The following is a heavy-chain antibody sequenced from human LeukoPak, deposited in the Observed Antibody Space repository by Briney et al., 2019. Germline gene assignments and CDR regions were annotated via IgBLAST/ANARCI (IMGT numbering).Heavy chain of an antibody. V-gene: IGHV1-69*13. CDR3: ARGKYSSSAAFDY. Sequence: SVKVSCKASGGTFSSYAISWVRQAPGQGLEWMGGIIPIFGTANYAQKFQGRVTITADESTSTAYIELSSLRSEDTAVYYCARGKYSSSAAFDYWGQGTLVTVSS. CDR2: IIPIFGTA. J-gene: IGHJ4*02. D-gene: IGHD6-6*01. CDR1: GGTFSSYA.